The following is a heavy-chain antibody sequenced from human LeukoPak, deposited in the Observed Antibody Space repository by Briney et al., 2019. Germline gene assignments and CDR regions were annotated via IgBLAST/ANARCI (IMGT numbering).Heavy chain of an antibody. J-gene: IGHJ4*02. D-gene: IGHD1-26*01. V-gene: IGHV3-74*01. CDR1: GFTFSSYW. CDR2: INSDGSST. Sequence: GGSLRLSCAASGFTFSSYWMHWVRQAPGKGLVWVSRINSDGSSTSYADSVKGRFTISRDNAKNTLYLQMNSLRVEDTAVYYCAKDRLGAMMYFDFWGQGTLVTVSS. CDR3: AKDRLGAMMYFDF.